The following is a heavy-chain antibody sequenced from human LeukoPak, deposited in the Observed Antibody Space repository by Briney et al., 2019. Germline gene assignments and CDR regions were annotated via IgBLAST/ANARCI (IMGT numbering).Heavy chain of an antibody. D-gene: IGHD2-15*01. Sequence: PGGSLRLSCAASGFTFSSYWMHWVRQAPGKGLVWVSRINSDGSSTTYADSVKGRFTVSRDNAKSSLYLQMNSLRAEDTAVYYCVRVTKGGGSKDYWGQGTLVTVSS. CDR1: GFTFSSYW. V-gene: IGHV3-74*01. CDR2: INSDGSST. J-gene: IGHJ4*02. CDR3: VRVTKGGGSKDY.